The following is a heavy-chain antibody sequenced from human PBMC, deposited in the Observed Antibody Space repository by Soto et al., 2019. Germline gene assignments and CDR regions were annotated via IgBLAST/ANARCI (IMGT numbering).Heavy chain of an antibody. J-gene: IGHJ4*02. CDR3: AKTRAGVPGTPGY. CDR2: LGGSGAST. V-gene: IGHV3-23*01. D-gene: IGHD6-19*01. CDR1: GFIFSAHA. Sequence: GGSLRLSCASSGFIFSAHAMSWVRQAPGKGLEWVSALGGSGASTYYADSVKGRFTISRDNSRNMLFLQMNSLRAEDTAVYYCAKTRAGVPGTPGYGGEGVLVTVFS.